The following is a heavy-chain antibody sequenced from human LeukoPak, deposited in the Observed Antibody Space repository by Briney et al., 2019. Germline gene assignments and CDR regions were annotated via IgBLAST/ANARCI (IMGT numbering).Heavy chain of an antibody. J-gene: IGHJ4*02. Sequence: SETLSLTCTVSGGSISSYYWSWIRQPPGKGPEWIGYIYYSGSTNYNPSLKSRVTISVDTSKNQFSLKLSSVTAADTAVYYCATTHYSGSYDYWGQGTLVTVSS. CDR3: ATTHYSGSYDY. CDR1: GGSISSYY. D-gene: IGHD1-26*01. V-gene: IGHV4-59*01. CDR2: IYYSGST.